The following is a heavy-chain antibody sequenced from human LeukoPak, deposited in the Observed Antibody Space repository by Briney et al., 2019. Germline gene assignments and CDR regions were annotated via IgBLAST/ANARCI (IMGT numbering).Heavy chain of an antibody. Sequence: SQTLPLTCAVSGGSISSGGYSWSWIRQPPGKGLEWIGYIYHSGSTYYNPSLKSRVTISVDRSKNQFSLKLSSVTAADTAVYYCARGSDVLLWFGELRGAFDIWGQGTMVTVSS. CDR1: GGSISSGGYS. D-gene: IGHD3-10*01. CDR3: ARGSDVLLWFGELRGAFDI. J-gene: IGHJ3*02. V-gene: IGHV4-30-2*01. CDR2: IYHSGST.